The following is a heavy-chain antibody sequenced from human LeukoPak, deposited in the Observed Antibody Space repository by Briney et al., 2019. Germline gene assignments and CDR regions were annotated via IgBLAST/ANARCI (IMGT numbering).Heavy chain of an antibody. Sequence: GGSLRLSCAASGFTFSSYAMNWVRQTPRRGLEWVSTISPSGDSTYHADSVKGRFTISRDNSKNTLYLQMNSLRAEDTAVYYCARDLISYFDYWGQGTLVIVSS. V-gene: IGHV3-23*01. CDR1: GFTFSSYA. CDR2: ISPSGDST. J-gene: IGHJ4*02. CDR3: ARDLISYFDY. D-gene: IGHD3/OR15-3a*01.